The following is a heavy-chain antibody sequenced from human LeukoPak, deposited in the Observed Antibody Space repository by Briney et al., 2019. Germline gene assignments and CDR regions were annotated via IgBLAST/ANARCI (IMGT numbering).Heavy chain of an antibody. V-gene: IGHV3-23*01. CDR3: AKVAAARLDLDY. CDR2: ISGSGGST. D-gene: IGHD6-13*01. J-gene: IGHJ4*02. Sequence: PGGSLRLSCAASGFTFDDYAMHWVRQAPGKGLEWVSGISGSGGSTYYADSVKGRFTISRDNSKNTLYLQMNSLRAEDTAVYYCAKVAAARLDLDYWGQGTLVTVSS. CDR1: GFTFDDYA.